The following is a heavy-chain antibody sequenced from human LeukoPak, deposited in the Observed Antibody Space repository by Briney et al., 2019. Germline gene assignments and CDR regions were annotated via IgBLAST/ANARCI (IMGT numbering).Heavy chain of an antibody. Sequence: GASVKVSCKASGYTFTGYYMHWVRQAPGQGLEWMGWINPNSGGTNYAQKFQGRVTMTRDTSISTAYMELSRLRSDDTAVYYCARIALAYCGGDCYYRWGQGTLVTVSS. CDR3: ARIALAYCGGDCYYR. J-gene: IGHJ4*02. CDR1: GYTFTGYY. CDR2: INPNSGGT. V-gene: IGHV1-2*02. D-gene: IGHD2-21*02.